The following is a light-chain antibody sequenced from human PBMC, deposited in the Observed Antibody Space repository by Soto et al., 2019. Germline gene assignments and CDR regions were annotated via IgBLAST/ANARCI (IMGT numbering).Light chain of an antibody. J-gene: IGKJ5*01. CDR2: DVS. V-gene: IGKV3D-15*01. Sequence: EVVLRQCRATLSLSPGVKTTLSCKASQSVTKYLAWYQQKPGQALRLLISDVSKRATGIPARFSGSGSGTEFTLTISSLQSEDFAVYYCQQFHNWPPITFGQGTRLEIK. CDR1: QSVTKY. CDR3: QQFHNWPPIT.